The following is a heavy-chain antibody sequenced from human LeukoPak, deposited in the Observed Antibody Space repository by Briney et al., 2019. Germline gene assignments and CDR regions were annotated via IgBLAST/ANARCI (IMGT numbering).Heavy chain of an antibody. J-gene: IGHJ4*02. Sequence: GSLRLSCTASGFTFSNYWMDWVRQAPGKGLEWVAKIKQDGSRKDYVDSVKGRFTTSRDNAKNSLYLEMSSLRAEDTALYYCARGTYSAYNSGCAYWGQGTLVTVSS. D-gene: IGHD5-12*01. V-gene: IGHV3-7*01. CDR3: ARGTYSAYNSGCAY. CDR2: IKQDGSRK. CDR1: GFTFSNYW.